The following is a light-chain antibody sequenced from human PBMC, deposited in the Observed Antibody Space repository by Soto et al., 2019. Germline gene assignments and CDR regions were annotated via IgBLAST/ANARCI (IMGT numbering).Light chain of an antibody. CDR2: GAS. CDR3: QQYASSPLT. J-gene: IGKJ4*01. Sequence: EIVLTQSPGTLSLSSGERATLSCRVSRSVRSNYLAWYQQKPGQAPRLLIYGASSRATGIPDRFGGSGSGTDFTLTISTLEPEDFAVYYCQQYASSPLTFGGGTKVEIK. V-gene: IGKV3-20*01. CDR1: RSVRSNY.